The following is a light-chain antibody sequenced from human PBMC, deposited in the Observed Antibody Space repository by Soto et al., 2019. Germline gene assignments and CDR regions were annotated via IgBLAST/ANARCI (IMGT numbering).Light chain of an antibody. CDR3: QRTNSFPPYT. Sequence: DIQMTQSPSSVSASVEDRVTITCRASQGIDNWLAWYQQKPGKAPKILIYSASTLQDGVPSRFSGSGYGTDFTLTISNLQPEDFATYFCQRTNSFPPYTFGQGTKLEI. J-gene: IGKJ2*01. CDR1: QGIDNW. V-gene: IGKV1-12*01. CDR2: SAS.